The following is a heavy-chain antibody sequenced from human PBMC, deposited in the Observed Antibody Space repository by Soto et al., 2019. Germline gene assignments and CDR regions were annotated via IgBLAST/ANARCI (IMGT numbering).Heavy chain of an antibody. CDR3: ARGPKNLGGSFYYGMDV. J-gene: IGHJ6*02. V-gene: IGHV4-31*03. CDR2: VYYSGST. Sequence: SETLSLTCTVSGGSIRSDGFYWTWVRHLPGKGLEWVGFVYYSGSTYYNPSLKSRITISMDSSRNQFFLSLTSVTAADMAVYYCARGPKNLGGSFYYGMDVWGQGTTVTVSS. CDR1: GGSIRSDGFY.